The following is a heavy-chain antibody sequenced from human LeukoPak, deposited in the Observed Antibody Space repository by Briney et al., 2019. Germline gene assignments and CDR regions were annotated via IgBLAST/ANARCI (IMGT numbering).Heavy chain of an antibody. Sequence: ASVKVSCKASGYTFTSYAMNWVRQAPGQGLEWMGWINTNTGNPTYAQGFTGRFVFSLDTSVSTAYLQISSLKAEDTAVYYCARLSPTCYDFWCGYYTYYYYGMDVWGQGTTVTVSS. J-gene: IGHJ6*02. CDR2: INTNTGNP. CDR1: GYTFTSYA. V-gene: IGHV7-4-1*02. CDR3: ARLSPTCYDFWCGYYTYYYYGMDV. D-gene: IGHD3-3*01.